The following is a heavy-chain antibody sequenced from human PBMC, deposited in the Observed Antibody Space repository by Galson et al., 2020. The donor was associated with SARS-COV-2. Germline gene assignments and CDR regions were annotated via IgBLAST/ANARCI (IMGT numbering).Heavy chain of an antibody. D-gene: IGHD2-15*01. Sequence: GESLKISCKGSGYSFTSYWIGWVRQMPGKGLEWMGIIYPGDSDTSYSPSFQGQVTISADKSISTAYLQWSSLKASDTAMYYCARHPHCSGGSCYSGNWFDPWGQGTLVTVSS. V-gene: IGHV5-51*01. J-gene: IGHJ5*02. CDR1: GYSFTSYW. CDR3: ARHPHCSGGSCYSGNWFDP. CDR2: IYPGDSDT.